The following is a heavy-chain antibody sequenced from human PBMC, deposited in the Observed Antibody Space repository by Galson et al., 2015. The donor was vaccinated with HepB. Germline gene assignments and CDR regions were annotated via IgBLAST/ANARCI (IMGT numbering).Heavy chain of an antibody. Sequence: SLRLSCAASGFTFSSYAMHWVRQAPGKGLEWVAVISYDGSNKYYADSVKGRFTISRDNSKNTLYLQMNSLRAEDTAVYYCARSYGDYAVDYWGQGTLVTVSS. CDR3: ARSYGDYAVDY. CDR1: GFTFSSYA. V-gene: IGHV3-30-3*01. CDR2: ISYDGSNK. J-gene: IGHJ4*02. D-gene: IGHD4-17*01.